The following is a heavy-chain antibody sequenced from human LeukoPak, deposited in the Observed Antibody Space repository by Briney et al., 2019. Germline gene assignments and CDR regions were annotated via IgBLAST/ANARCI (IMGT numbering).Heavy chain of an antibody. CDR3: ARGYYDSSDYEYFQH. Sequence: ASVKVSCKTSGYTFSGYYLHWVRQAPGQGLEWMGWINPNSGGTNSAQKFQGRVTMTRDTSIITAYMELSRLRSDDTAVYFCARGYYDSSDYEYFQHWGQGTLVTVSS. J-gene: IGHJ1*01. D-gene: IGHD3-22*01. CDR2: INPNSGGT. CDR1: GYTFSGYY. V-gene: IGHV1-2*02.